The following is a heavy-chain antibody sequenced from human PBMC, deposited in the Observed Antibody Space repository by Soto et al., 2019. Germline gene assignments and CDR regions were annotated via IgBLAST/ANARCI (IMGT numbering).Heavy chain of an antibody. V-gene: IGHV4-59*12. Sequence: PSETLSLTVAVSGGSISRDYGRWMRQPPGKGLESIGYLYYGRSANYNPSLKSRVTLSVDTSTNQCSLKLSSVTAADTAVYYCAGSGYYHNSGMDVWGQGTTVTVSS. J-gene: IGHJ6*02. CDR3: AGSGYYHNSGMDV. D-gene: IGHD3-22*01. CDR2: LYYGRSA. CDR1: GGSISRDY.